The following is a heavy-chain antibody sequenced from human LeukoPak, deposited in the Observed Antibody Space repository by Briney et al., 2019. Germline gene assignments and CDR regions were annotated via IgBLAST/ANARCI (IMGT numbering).Heavy chain of an antibody. CDR2: IWYDGSNK. Sequence: GGFLRLSCAASGFTFSSYGMHWVRQAPGKGLEWVAVIWYDGSNKYYADSVKGRFTISRDNSKNTLYLQMNSLRAEDTAVYYCAKAKYGDYGHYFDYWGQGTLVTVSS. D-gene: IGHD4-17*01. V-gene: IGHV3-33*06. J-gene: IGHJ4*02. CDR1: GFTFSSYG. CDR3: AKAKYGDYGHYFDY.